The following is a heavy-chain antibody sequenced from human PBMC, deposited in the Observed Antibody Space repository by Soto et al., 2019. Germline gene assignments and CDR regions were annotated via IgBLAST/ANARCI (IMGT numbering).Heavy chain of an antibody. J-gene: IGHJ6*02. CDR2: IYHSGST. D-gene: IGHD3-3*01. V-gene: IGHV4-4*02. CDR1: SGSISSSNW. Sequence: SETLSLTCAVSSGSISSSNWWSWVRQPPGKGLEWIGEIYHSGSTNYNPSLKSRVTISVDTSKNQFSLKLSSVTAADTAVYYRARGGRRSGYSRWDYYYGMDVWGQGTTVTVSS. CDR3: ARGGRRSGYSRWDYYYGMDV.